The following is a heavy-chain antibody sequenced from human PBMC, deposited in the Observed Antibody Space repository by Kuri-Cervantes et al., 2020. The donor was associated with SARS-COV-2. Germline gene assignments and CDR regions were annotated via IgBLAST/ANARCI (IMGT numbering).Heavy chain of an antibody. CDR3: ARDRIVVVPAAILSDYYYYGMDV. J-gene: IGHJ6*02. CDR1: GGSFSGKY. D-gene: IGHD2-2*02. Sequence: SATLSLTSAVDGGSFSGKYWSWVRQLPGKGLEWIGEINHSGSTNYNQCLKSRFTISVETSKNQFSLKLSSVTATDTAVYYGARDRIVVVPAAILSDYYYYGMDVWGQGTTVTVSS. CDR2: INHSGST. V-gene: IGHV4-34*01.